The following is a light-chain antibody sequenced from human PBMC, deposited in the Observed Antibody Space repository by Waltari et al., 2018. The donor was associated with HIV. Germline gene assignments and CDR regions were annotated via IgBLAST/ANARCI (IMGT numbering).Light chain of an antibody. CDR2: GND. Sequence: QSVLTQPPSLSGAPGQRVTISCTGSKSNIGAGYAVHWYQQVPGTAPKLLIYGNDSRPSGVPERFSGAKSDTSASLAITGLPAGEEADYYCQSWDDSLSGYVFGTGSKVTVL. CDR1: KSNIGAGYA. V-gene: IGLV1-40*01. J-gene: IGLJ1*01. CDR3: QSWDDSLSGYV.